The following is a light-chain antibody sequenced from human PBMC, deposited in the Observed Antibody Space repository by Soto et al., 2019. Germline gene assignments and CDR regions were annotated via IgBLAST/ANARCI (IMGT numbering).Light chain of an antibody. CDR1: QSVSYW. J-gene: IGKJ3*01. Sequence: DIHMTQSPSTLSASVGDRVTIPCRASQSVSYWLAWYQQKPGKAPKLLIHDASSLESGVPTRFRGGGSGQEFTLTISGLQPDDFASYCRQQYVFSFGSGTTVEMK. CDR3: QQYVFS. V-gene: IGKV1-5*01. CDR2: DAS.